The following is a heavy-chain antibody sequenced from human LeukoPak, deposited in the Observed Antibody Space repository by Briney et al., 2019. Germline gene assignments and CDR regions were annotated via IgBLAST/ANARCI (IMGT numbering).Heavy chain of an antibody. CDR2: ISSSGSTI. J-gene: IGHJ3*02. CDR1: GFTFSDYY. CDR3: AREPSHSAFDI. V-gene: IGHV3-11*01. D-gene: IGHD6-13*01. Sequence: GGSLRLSCAASGFTFSDYYMSWIRQAPGKGLEWVSYISSSGSTIYYADSVKGRLTISRDNAKNSLYLQMNSLRAEDTAVYYCAREPSHSAFDIWGQGTMVTVSS.